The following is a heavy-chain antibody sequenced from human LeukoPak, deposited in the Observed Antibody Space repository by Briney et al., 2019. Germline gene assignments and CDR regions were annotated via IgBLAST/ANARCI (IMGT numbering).Heavy chain of an antibody. J-gene: IGHJ6*03. D-gene: IGHD6-25*01. V-gene: IGHV4-34*01. Sequence: TSETLSLTCAVYGGSFSGYYWSWIRQPPGKGLEWIGEINHSGSTNYNPSLKSRVTISVDTSKNQFSLKLSSVTAADTAVYYCARPAKTFYYYYMDVWGKGTTVTVSS. CDR2: INHSGST. CDR3: ARPAKTFYYYYMDV. CDR1: GGSFSGYY.